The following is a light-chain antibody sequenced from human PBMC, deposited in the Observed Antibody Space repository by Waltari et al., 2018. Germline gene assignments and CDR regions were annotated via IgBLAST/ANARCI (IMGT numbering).Light chain of an antibody. CDR3: AAWDDSLSGWV. Sequence: QSVLTQPPSASGTPGQRVTISCSGSSSNIGSNYVYWYQQLPGTAPKLLIYRNNQRPSGVPGRFAGSNSGTSASLAISGLRSEDEADYYCAAWDDSLSGWVFGGGTKLTVL. CDR1: SSNIGSNY. J-gene: IGLJ3*02. CDR2: RNN. V-gene: IGLV1-47*01.